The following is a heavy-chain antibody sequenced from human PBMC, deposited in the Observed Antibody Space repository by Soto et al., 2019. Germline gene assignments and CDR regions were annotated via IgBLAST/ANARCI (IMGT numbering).Heavy chain of an antibody. Sequence: GGSLRLSCVVSGIPFSSEGMTWVRQSRGRGLEWVSGISVSGVSTYYADSVKGRFIISRDNSKNTLFLQMNSLRADDTAVYYCAVISSNWYHSNFHHWGQGTLVTVSS. J-gene: IGHJ1*01. CDR1: GIPFSSEG. CDR2: ISVSGVST. CDR3: AVISSNWYHSNFHH. V-gene: IGHV3-23*01. D-gene: IGHD6-13*01.